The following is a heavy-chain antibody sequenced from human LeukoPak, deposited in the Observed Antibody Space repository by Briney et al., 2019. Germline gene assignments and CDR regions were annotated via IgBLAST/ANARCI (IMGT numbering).Heavy chain of an antibody. CDR1: GFTFDDYA. CDR2: ISWNSGSI. V-gene: IGHV3-9*01. D-gene: IGHD3-10*01. J-gene: IGHJ4*02. Sequence: GWSLRLSCAASGFTFDDYAMHWVRQAPGKGLEGVAGISWNSGSIGYADSVKGRFTISRDNAKNSLYLQMNSLRAEDTALYYCAKAVFGRYYFDYWGQGTLVTVSS. CDR3: AKAVFGRYYFDY.